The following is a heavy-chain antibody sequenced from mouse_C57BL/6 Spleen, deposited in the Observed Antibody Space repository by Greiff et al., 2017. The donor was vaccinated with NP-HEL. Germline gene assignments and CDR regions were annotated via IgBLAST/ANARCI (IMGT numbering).Heavy chain of an antibody. CDR3: AVGGTGGAMDY. D-gene: IGHD3-3*01. J-gene: IGHJ4*01. V-gene: IGHV1-69*01. CDR1: GYTFTSYW. Sequence: VQLQQPGAELVMPGASVKLSCKASGYTFTSYWMHWVKQRPGQGLEWIGEIDPSDSYTNYNQKFKGKSTLTVDKSSSPAYMQLSSLTSEDSAVYYCAVGGTGGAMDYWGQGTSVTVSS. CDR2: IDPSDSYT.